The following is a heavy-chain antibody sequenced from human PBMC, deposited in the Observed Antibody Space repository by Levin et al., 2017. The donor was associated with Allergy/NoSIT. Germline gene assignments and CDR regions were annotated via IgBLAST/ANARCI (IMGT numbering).Heavy chain of an antibody. CDR3: ARARGGLQPEDY. J-gene: IGHJ4*02. D-gene: IGHD5-24*01. V-gene: IGHV1-69*01. CDR2: IIPIFGTA. CDR1: GGTFSSYA. Sequence: KISCKASGGTFSSYAISWVRQAPGQGLEWMGGIIPIFGTANYAQKFQGRVTITADESTSTAYMELSSLRSEDTAVYYCARARGGLQPEDYWGQGTLVTVSS.